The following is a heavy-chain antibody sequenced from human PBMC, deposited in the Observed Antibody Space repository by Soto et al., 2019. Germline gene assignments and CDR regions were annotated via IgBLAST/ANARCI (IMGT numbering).Heavy chain of an antibody. CDR2: ISYDGSNK. V-gene: IGHV3-30-3*01. D-gene: IGHD3-22*01. CDR3: ASPPTYYYDSSGYSTIDY. J-gene: IGHJ4*02. Sequence: PGGSLRLSCAASGFTFSSYAMHWVRQAPGKGLEWVAVISYDGSNKYYADTVKGRFTISRDNSKNKLYLQMNSLRAEDTAVYYFASPPTYYYDSSGYSTIDYWGQGTLVTVSS. CDR1: GFTFSSYA.